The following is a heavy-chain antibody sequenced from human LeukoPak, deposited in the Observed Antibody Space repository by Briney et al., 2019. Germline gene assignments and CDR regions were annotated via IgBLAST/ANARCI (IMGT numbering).Heavy chain of an antibody. V-gene: IGHV3-30*03. CDR2: KSYDGSNK. CDR1: GFTFSNYG. CDR3: ARVGRKMATKKAFDI. D-gene: IGHD5-24*01. Sequence: GGSLRLSCAASGFTFSNYGMHWVRQAPGRGLEWVAVKSYDGSNKYYADSVKGRFTISRDNSKNTLYLQMNSLRAEDTAVYYCARVGRKMATKKAFDIWGQGTMVTVSS. J-gene: IGHJ3*02.